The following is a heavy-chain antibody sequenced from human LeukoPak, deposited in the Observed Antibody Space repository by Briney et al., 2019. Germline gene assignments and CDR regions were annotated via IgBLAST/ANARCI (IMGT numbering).Heavy chain of an antibody. J-gene: IGHJ6*03. CDR1: GYTFISYD. CDR2: MNPNSGNT. V-gene: IGHV1-8*01. CDR3: AVNYVYGDHAHRNPGAYYYMDV. D-gene: IGHD4/OR15-4a*01. Sequence: ASVKVSCKASGYTFISYDINWVRQATGQGLEWMGWMNPNSGNTGYAQKFQGRVTITRNTSISTAYMELSSLKSEDTAVYYCAVNYVYGDHAHRNPGAYYYMDVWGKGTTVTVSS.